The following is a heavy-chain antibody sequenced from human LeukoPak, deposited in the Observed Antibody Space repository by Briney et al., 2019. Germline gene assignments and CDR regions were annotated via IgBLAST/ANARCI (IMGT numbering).Heavy chain of an antibody. J-gene: IGHJ4*02. CDR3: AKDLRVIAAAGTGGFDY. CDR1: GFTFSSYG. D-gene: IGHD6-13*01. V-gene: IGHV3-30*02. Sequence: GGSLRLSCAASGFTFSSYGMHWVRQAPGKGLEWVAFIRYDGSNKYYAGSVKGRFTISRDNSKNTLYLQMNSLRAEDTAVYYCAKDLRVIAAAGTGGFDYWGQGTLVTVSS. CDR2: IRYDGSNK.